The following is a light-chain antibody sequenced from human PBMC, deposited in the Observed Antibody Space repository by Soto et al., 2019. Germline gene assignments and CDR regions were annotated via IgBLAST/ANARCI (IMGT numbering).Light chain of an antibody. CDR2: AAS. J-gene: IGKJ1*01. CDR1: QDISSY. CDR3: HQYGSTPTT. Sequence: DMQMTQAPSSRSASVGDRVTIACRASQDISSYLGWYQQKPGKAPKLLIYAASSLQSGVPSRFSGSGSGTDFSLTISSLEPEDFAVYYCHQYGSTPTTLGQGTKVDIK. V-gene: IGKV1-39*01.